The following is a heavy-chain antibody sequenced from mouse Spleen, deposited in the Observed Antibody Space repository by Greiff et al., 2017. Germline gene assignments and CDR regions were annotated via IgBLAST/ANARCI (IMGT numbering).Heavy chain of an antibody. Sequence: VQLKESGAELVRPGASVKLSCTASGFNIKDDYMHWVKQRPEQGLEWIGWIDPENGDTEYASKFQGKATITADTSSNTAYLQLSSLTSEDTAVYYCTTGYGNYSYYAMDYWGQGTSVTVSS. D-gene: IGHD2-10*02. V-gene: IGHV14-4*01. J-gene: IGHJ4*01. CDR3: TTGYGNYSYYAMDY. CDR2: IDPENGDT. CDR1: GFNIKDDY.